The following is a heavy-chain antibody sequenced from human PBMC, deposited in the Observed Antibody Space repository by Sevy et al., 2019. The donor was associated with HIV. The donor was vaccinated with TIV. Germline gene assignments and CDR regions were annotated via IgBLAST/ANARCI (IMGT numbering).Heavy chain of an antibody. D-gene: IGHD2-15*01. CDR2: IYSTRNI. CDR3: ARHDCSGGSCFPPSFDY. J-gene: IGHJ4*02. CDR1: SVSIRDYY. V-gene: IGHV4-59*13. Sequence: SETLSLTCTVSSVSIRDYYWSWIRQPPGRGLEWIAYIYSTRNIHYRPSLKGRVTISVDTSKNQFSLKLNSVTAAETAVYYCARHDCSGGSCFPPSFDYWGQGTLVTVSS.